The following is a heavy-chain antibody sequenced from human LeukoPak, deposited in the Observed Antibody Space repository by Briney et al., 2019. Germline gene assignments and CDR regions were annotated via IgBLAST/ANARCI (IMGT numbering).Heavy chain of an antibody. D-gene: IGHD4-17*01. CDR1: GGSLTTYF. CDR2: ITHFGST. Sequence: PETLSLTCAVYGGSLTTYFWSWIRQPPGKGLEWIGEITHFGSTNYNPSLRGRVTISRDTSKNQFSLRLTSVTAADTAVYYCAPIFGDYSDFDSWGQGTLVTVSS. CDR3: APIFGDYSDFDS. V-gene: IGHV4-34*01. J-gene: IGHJ4*01.